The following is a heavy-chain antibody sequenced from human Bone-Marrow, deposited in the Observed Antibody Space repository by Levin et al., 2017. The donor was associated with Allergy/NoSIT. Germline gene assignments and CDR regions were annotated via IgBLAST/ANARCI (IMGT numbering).Heavy chain of an antibody. V-gene: IGHV3-23*01. CDR3: GKNMAVAGHSYYYYGMDV. Sequence: GESLKISCAASGFTFGSYAMSWVRQAPGKGLEWVSAISGGGVSTYYVDSVKGRFTISRDNSKNTLYLQMNSLRAEDTAIYYCGKNMAVAGHSYYYYGMDVWGQGTTVTVSS. CDR1: GFTFGSYA. D-gene: IGHD6-19*01. J-gene: IGHJ6*02. CDR2: ISGGGVST.